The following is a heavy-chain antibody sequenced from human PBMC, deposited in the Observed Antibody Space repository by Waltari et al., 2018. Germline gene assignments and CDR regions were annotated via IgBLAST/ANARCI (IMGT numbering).Heavy chain of an antibody. Sequence: EVQLVESGGDLIQPGGSLRLSCAGSGFPVNSNYINWVRQSPGKGLEWVSVVYVTGNTDYADSVKGRFTTSRDNSKNTVYLQMDSLRVEDTAMYYCARRLVVAGTLDVFDLWGQGTRVIVSS. J-gene: IGHJ3*01. CDR3: ARRLVVAGTLDVFDL. CDR1: GFPVNSNY. CDR2: VYVTGNT. D-gene: IGHD2-15*01. V-gene: IGHV3-53*03.